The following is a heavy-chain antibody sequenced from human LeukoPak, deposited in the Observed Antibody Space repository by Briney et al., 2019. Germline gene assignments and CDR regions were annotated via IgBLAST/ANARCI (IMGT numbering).Heavy chain of an antibody. D-gene: IGHD5/OR15-5a*01. Sequence: GGSLRLSCAASGFTFSSYEMNWVRQAPGKGLEWVSYISSSGSTIYYADSVKGRFTISRDDAKNSLYLQMNSLRAEDTAVYYCARGALRLDAFDIWGQGTMVTVSS. CDR1: GFTFSSYE. V-gene: IGHV3-48*03. CDR3: ARGALRLDAFDI. CDR2: ISSSGSTI. J-gene: IGHJ3*02.